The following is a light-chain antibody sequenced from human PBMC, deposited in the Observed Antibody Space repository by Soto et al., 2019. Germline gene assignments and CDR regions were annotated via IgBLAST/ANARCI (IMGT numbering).Light chain of an antibody. CDR2: AAS. V-gene: IGKV1-39*01. CDR3: QQSYSTPIT. Sequence: IHMSQSPSSLSASVGYRVTITCRASQSISSYLNWYQQKPGKAPKLLIYAASSLQSGVPSRFSGSGSGTDFTLTISSLQPEDFATYYCQQSYSTPITFGQGTRLEI. CDR1: QSISSY. J-gene: IGKJ5*01.